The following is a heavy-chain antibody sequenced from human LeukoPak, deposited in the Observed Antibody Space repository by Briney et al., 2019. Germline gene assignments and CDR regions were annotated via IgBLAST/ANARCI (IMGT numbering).Heavy chain of an antibody. J-gene: IGHJ5*02. V-gene: IGHV3-53*01. CDR3: AKGGVWVIVVVVAADNWFDP. CDR2: IYSGGST. Sequence: GGPLRLSCAASGFTVSSNYMSWVRQAPGKGLEWVSVIYSGGSTYYADSVKGRFTISRDNSKNTLYLQMNSLRAEDTAVYYCAKGGVWVIVVVVAADNWFDPWGQGTLVTVSS. D-gene: IGHD2-15*01. CDR1: GFTVSSNY.